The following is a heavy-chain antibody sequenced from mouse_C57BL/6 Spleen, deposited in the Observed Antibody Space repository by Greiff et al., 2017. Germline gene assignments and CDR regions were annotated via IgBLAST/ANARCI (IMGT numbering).Heavy chain of an antibody. CDR3: ARSRRYFDY. CDR1: GYTFTDYN. V-gene: IGHV1-18*01. J-gene: IGHJ2*01. Sequence: EVQLVESGPELVKPGASVKIPCKASGYTFTDYNMDWVKQSHGKSLEWIGDINPNNGGTIYNQKFKGKATLTVDKSSSTAYMELRSLTSEDSAVYYWARSRRYFDYWGQGTTLTVSS. CDR2: INPNNGGT.